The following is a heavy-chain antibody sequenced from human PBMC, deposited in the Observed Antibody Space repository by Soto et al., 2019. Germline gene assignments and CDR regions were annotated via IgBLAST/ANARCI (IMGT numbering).Heavy chain of an antibody. J-gene: IGHJ5*02. CDR2: IIPILGIA. Sequence: QVQLVQSGAEVRKPGSSVKVSCKASGGTFSSYTISWVRQAPGQGLEWMGRIIPILGIANYAQKFQGRVTITADKSTSTAYMGLSSLRSDDTAVYYCARGRGGDILTYRVWFDPWGQGTLVTVSS. D-gene: IGHD3-9*01. CDR3: ARGRGGDILTYRVWFDP. CDR1: GGTFSSYT. V-gene: IGHV1-69*02.